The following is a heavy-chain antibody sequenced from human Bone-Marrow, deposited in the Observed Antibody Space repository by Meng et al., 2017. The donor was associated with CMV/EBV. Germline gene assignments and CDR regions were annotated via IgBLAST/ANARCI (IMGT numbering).Heavy chain of an antibody. V-gene: IGHV4-34*01. J-gene: IGHJ6*02. CDR3: ARDSGRDYDFWSGYLARYGMDV. Sequence: SETLSLTCTVSGGSMNTYYWSWIRQPPGKGLEWIGEINHSGSTNYNPSLKSRVTISVDTSKNQFSLKLSSVTAADTAVYYCARDSGRDYDFWSGYLARYGMDVWGQGTTVTVSS. D-gene: IGHD3-3*01. CDR1: GGSMNTYY. CDR2: INHSGST.